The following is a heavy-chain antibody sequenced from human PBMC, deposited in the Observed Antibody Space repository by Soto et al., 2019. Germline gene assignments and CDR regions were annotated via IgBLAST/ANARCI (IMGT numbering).Heavy chain of an antibody. CDR2: IWYDGSNK. V-gene: IGHV3-33*01. J-gene: IGHJ4*02. CDR3: AREIIGMVRGVITPGVLCY. Sequence: GGSLRLSCAASGFTFSSYGMHWVRQAPGKGLEWVAVIWYDGSNKYYADSVKGRFTISRDNSKNTLYLQMNSLRAEDTAVYYCAREIIGMVRGVITPGVLCYSGQGTLVTVSS. D-gene: IGHD3-10*01. CDR1: GFTFSSYG.